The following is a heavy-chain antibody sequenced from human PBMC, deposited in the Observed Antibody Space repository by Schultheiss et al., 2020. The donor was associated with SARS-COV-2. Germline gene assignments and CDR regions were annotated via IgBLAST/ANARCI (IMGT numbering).Heavy chain of an antibody. Sequence: GGSLRLSCSASGFTFSSYAMHWVRQAPGKGLEWVAVISYDGSNKYYADSVKGRFTISRLKSKNTLFLQMNSLRTEDTAVYYCARDLGGNWLDPWGQGTLVTVSS. D-gene: IGHD4-23*01. J-gene: IGHJ5*02. V-gene: IGHV3-30*01. CDR3: ARDLGGNWLDP. CDR1: GFTFSSYA. CDR2: ISYDGSNK.